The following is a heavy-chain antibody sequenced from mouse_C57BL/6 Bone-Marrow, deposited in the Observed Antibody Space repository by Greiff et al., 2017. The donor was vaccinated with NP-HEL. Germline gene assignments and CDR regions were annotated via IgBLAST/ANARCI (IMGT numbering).Heavy chain of an antibody. CDR3: ARPLYYYWYFDV. J-gene: IGHJ1*03. D-gene: IGHD2-1*01. V-gene: IGHV1-55*01. CDR1: GYTFTSYW. Sequence: VQLQQPGAELVKPGASVKMSCKASGYTFTSYWITWVKQRPGQGLEWIGDIYPGSGSTNYNEKFKSKATLTVDTSSSTAYMQLSSLTSEDSAVYYCARPLYYYWYFDVWGTGTTVTVSS. CDR2: IYPGSGST.